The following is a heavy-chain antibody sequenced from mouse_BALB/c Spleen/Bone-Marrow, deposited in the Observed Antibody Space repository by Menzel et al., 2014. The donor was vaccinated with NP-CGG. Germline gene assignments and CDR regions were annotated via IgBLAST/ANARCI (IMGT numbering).Heavy chain of an antibody. Sequence: LQQSGPELVKPGALVKISCKASGYTFTSYDINWVPPRPGQGLEWIGWISPGDGSSKYNEKFKGKATLTADTSSSTAYMQLSSLTSENSAVYPCHKPPAQDNGGQGTSVTLSS. J-gene: IGHJ4*01. CDR3: HKPPAQDN. CDR2: ISPGDGSS. CDR1: GYTFTSYD. V-gene: IGHV1S33*01. D-gene: IGHD2-3*01.